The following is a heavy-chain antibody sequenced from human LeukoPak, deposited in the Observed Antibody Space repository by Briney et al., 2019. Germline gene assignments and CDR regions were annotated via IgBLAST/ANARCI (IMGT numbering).Heavy chain of an antibody. Sequence: PGGSLRLSCAASGFTFSSYSMNWVRQAPGKGLEWVSYISSSSSTIYYADSVKGRFTISRDNAKNSLYLQMNSLRAEDTAVYYCARDQEPPFIAAAASFDYWGQGTLVTVSS. CDR3: ARDQEPPFIAAAASFDY. J-gene: IGHJ4*02. V-gene: IGHV3-48*04. D-gene: IGHD6-13*01. CDR1: GFTFSSYS. CDR2: ISSSSSTI.